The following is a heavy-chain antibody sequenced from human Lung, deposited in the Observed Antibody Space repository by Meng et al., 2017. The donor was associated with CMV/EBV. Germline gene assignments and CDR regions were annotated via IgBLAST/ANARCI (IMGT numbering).Heavy chain of an antibody. CDR2: IIPILGIA. J-gene: IGHJ3*02. CDR3: ARSEDVDITIFGVVIMDAFDI. Sequence: SVKVSCKASGGTFSSYAISWVRQAPGQGLEWMGGIIPILGIANYAQKFQGRVTITADRSTSTAYMELSSLRSEDTAVYYCARSEDVDITIFGVVIMDAFDIWGQGTMVTVSS. V-gene: IGHV1-69*10. CDR1: GGTFSSYA. D-gene: IGHD3-3*01.